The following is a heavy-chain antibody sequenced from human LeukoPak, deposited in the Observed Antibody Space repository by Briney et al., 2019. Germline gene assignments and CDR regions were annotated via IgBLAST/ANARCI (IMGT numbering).Heavy chain of an antibody. V-gene: IGHV5-10-1*01. CDR2: IDPSDSYT. D-gene: IGHD6-19*01. Sequence: GESLKISCKGSGYTFTSFWISWVRQMPGKGLEWMGKIDPSDSYTIYSPSFQGHVTISGDKSISTVYLHWSSLQASDTAIYYCARQPGIAVADPFDFWGQGTLVTVSS. CDR1: GYTFTSFW. J-gene: IGHJ4*02. CDR3: ARQPGIAVADPFDF.